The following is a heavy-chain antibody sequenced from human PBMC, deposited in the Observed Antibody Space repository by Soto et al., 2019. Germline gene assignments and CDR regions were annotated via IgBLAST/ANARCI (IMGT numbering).Heavy chain of an antibody. Sequence: ASVKVSCKTSGYSFTDYKLHWVRQAPGQGLEWMGWVDPNGGGSNSAQKFQGSVTMTWDTSITTAYLDLTRLTTNDTATYFCATWVDYGEFEGFDGWGKGSLVPVAS. CDR3: ATWVDYGEFEGFDG. J-gene: IGHJ6*04. CDR2: VDPNGGGS. D-gene: IGHD4-17*01. CDR1: GYSFTDYK. V-gene: IGHV1-2*04.